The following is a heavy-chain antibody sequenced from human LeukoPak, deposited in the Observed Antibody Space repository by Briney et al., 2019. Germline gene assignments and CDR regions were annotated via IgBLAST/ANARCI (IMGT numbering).Heavy chain of an antibody. J-gene: IGHJ4*02. CDR3: ARGTRSRPYY. V-gene: IGHV1-46*01. D-gene: IGHD1/OR15-1a*01. CDR1: GYTFTSYY. Sequence: ASVKVACKASGYTFTSYYMHWVRHAPGQGLEWMGIINPSGGSTSYAQKFQGRDTMTSDTSTSTVYMELSSLRSEDTAVYYCARGTRSRPYYWGQGTLVTVSS. CDR2: INPSGGST.